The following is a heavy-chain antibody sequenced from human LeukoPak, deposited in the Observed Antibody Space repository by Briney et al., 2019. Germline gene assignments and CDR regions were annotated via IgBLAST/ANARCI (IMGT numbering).Heavy chain of an antibody. V-gene: IGHV4-31*03. CDR3: ARVRLDQDIVVVPAGYYYMDV. CDR2: IYYSRST. D-gene: IGHD2-2*01. CDR1: GGPISNGGYY. J-gene: IGHJ6*03. Sequence: AQPLTLTCTVSGGPISNGGYYWRRIRQHAGEGRECIMEIYYSRSTCYNPCIKSRVSISVDTSKNQFFLKLSSVTAADTAMYYCARVRLDQDIVVVPAGYYYMDVWGKGTRVTVSS.